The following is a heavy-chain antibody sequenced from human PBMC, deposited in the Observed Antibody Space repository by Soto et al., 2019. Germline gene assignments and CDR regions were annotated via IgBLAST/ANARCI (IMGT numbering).Heavy chain of an antibody. CDR3: ASSVANWNYVAALDY. V-gene: IGHV1-69*02. CDR1: GGTCSSYT. J-gene: IGHJ4*02. D-gene: IGHD1-7*01. CDR2: IIPILGIA. Sequence: QVQLVQSGAEVKKPGSSVKVSCKASGGTCSSYTISWVRQAPGQGLEWMGRIIPILGIANYAQKFQGRVTITADKSTSTAYRELSSLRSEDTAVYYCASSVANWNYVAALDYWGQGTLVTVSS.